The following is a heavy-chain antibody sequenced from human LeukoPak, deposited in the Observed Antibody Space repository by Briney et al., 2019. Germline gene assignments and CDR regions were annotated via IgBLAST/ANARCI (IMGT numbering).Heavy chain of an antibody. J-gene: IGHJ4*02. Sequence: SETLSLTCAVYGGSFSGYYWSWIRQPPGKGLEWIGGINHSGSTNYNPSLKSRVTISVDTSKNQFSLKLSSVTAADTAVYYCARPAAYVWGSYRAFHYWGQGTLVTVSS. CDR1: GGSFSGYY. D-gene: IGHD3-16*02. CDR3: ARPAAYVWGSYRAFHY. V-gene: IGHV4-34*01. CDR2: INHSGST.